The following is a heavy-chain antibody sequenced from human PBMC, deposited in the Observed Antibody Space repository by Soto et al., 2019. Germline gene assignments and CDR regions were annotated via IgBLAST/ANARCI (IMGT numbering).Heavy chain of an antibody. J-gene: IGHJ4*02. V-gene: IGHV4-39*01. CDR2: IYYSGST. CDR3: ARVFPISNSLDY. D-gene: IGHD2-21*01. CDR1: GGSISSSSYY. Sequence: SETLSLTCTVSGGSISSSSYYWGWIRQPPGKGLEWIGSIYYSGSTYYNPSLKSRVTISVDTSKNQFSLKLSSVTAADTAVYYCARVFPISNSLDYWGQGTLVTVS.